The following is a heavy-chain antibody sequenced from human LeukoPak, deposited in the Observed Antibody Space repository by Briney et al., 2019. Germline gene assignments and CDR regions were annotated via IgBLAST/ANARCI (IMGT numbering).Heavy chain of an antibody. CDR1: GYTFTSYG. Sequence: ASVKVSCKASGYTFTSYGISWVRQAPGQGLEWMGWISAYNGNTNYAQKLQGRVTMTTDTSTSTAYMELRSLRSDDTAVYYCARNTYYYDSSGYYYLDWFDPWGQGTLVTVSS. CDR2: ISAYNGNT. V-gene: IGHV1-18*01. D-gene: IGHD3-22*01. CDR3: ARNTYYYDSSGYYYLDWFDP. J-gene: IGHJ5*02.